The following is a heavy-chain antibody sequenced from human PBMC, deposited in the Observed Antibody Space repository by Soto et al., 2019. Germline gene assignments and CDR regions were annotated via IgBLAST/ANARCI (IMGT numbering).Heavy chain of an antibody. CDR3: AKGIQQQLVPIAFDI. CDR1: GFTFSNYG. D-gene: IGHD6-13*01. V-gene: IGHV3-30*18. CDR2: ISHDGSTK. J-gene: IGHJ3*02. Sequence: PGGSLRLSCAASGFTFSNYGMNWVRQAPGKGLEWVAVISHDGSTKYYADSVKGRFTISRDNSANTLWLQMDSLRPEDTAVYYCAKGIQQQLVPIAFDIPGPGPMGTGS.